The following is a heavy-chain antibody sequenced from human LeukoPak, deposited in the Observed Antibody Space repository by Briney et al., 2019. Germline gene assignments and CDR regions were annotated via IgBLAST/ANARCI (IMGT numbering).Heavy chain of an antibody. V-gene: IGHV1-2*02. CDR2: INPNSGGT. D-gene: IGHD5-24*01. J-gene: IGHJ4*02. CDR3: ARAWPGDGYVDY. Sequence: ASVKVSCKASGYTFTAYYMHWVRQAPGQGLEWMGWINPNSGGTNYAQKFQGRVTMTRETSISTTYMELSRLRADDTAVYYCARAWPGDGYVDYWGQGTLVTVSS. CDR1: GYTFTAYY.